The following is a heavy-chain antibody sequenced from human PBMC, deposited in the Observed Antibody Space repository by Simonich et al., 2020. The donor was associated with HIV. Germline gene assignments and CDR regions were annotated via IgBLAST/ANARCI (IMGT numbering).Heavy chain of an antibody. J-gene: IGHJ4*02. CDR3: TRGYGDYGDY. CDR2: INHSGSS. Sequence: QVQLQQWGAGLLKPSETLSLTCAVYGGSFSGYYWSWIRQSPGKGLEWIGEINHSGSSNYNPPLKSRVTISVDASKNQFSLKLSSVTAADTAVYYCTRGYGDYGDYWGQGTLVTVSS. D-gene: IGHD4-17*01. V-gene: IGHV4-34*01. CDR1: GGSFSGYY.